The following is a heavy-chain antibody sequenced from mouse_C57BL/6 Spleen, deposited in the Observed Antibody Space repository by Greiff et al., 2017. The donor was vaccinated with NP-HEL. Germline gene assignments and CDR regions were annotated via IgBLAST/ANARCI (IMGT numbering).Heavy chain of an antibody. D-gene: IGHD1-1*01. CDR2: IYPGSGST. CDR3: ARYYYGSSLDYFDY. Sequence: QVQLQQSGAELVKPGASVKMSCKASGYTFTSYWITWVKQRPGQGLEWIGDIYPGSGSTNYNEKFKSKATLTVDTSSSTAYMQLSSLTSEDSAVYYGARYYYGSSLDYFDYWGQGTTLTVSS. J-gene: IGHJ2*01. CDR1: GYTFTSYW. V-gene: IGHV1-55*01.